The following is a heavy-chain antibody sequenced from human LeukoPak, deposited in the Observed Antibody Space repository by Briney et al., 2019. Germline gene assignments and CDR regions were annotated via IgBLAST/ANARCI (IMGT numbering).Heavy chain of an antibody. D-gene: IGHD3-9*01. V-gene: IGHV3-30*18. CDR3: AKDVERLDYFDY. Sequence: GGSLRLSCAASGFTFSSYGMHWVRQAPGKGLEWVAVMSYEGTNRYYADSVKGRFTISRDNSKNTLYLLMNSLRVEDTAVYYCAKDVERLDYFDYWGQGTLVTVSS. J-gene: IGHJ4*02. CDR1: GFTFSSYG. CDR2: MSYEGTNR.